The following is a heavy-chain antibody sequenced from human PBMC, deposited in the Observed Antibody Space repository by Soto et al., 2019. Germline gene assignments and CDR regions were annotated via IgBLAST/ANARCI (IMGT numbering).Heavy chain of an antibody. J-gene: IGHJ4*02. V-gene: IGHV3-21*01. CDR3: AREDSIIIPAVSDF. CDR2: VSKSDYT. Sequence: GGSLRLSCAVSGFNFNNYGINWFRQAPGKGLEWVSSVSKSDYTYYSDSVKGRFTISRDNAKNSVSLQMNTLRAEDTAVYYCAREDSIIIPAVSDFWGRGTLVTVSS. D-gene: IGHD2-2*01. CDR1: GFNFNNYG.